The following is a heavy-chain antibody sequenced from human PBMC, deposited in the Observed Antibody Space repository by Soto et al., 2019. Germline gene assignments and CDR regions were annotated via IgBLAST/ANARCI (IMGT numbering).Heavy chain of an antibody. CDR2: IKQDGSEK. CDR1: GFTFSSYW. J-gene: IGHJ6*02. Sequence: GGSLRLSCAASGFTFSSYWMSWVRQAPGKGLEWVANIKQDGSEKYYVDSVKGRFTISRDNAKNSLYLQMNSLRAEDTAVYYCARAVIQLWLLGYYYYGMDVWGHGTTVTVSS. V-gene: IGHV3-7*03. D-gene: IGHD5-18*01. CDR3: ARAVIQLWLLGYYYYGMDV.